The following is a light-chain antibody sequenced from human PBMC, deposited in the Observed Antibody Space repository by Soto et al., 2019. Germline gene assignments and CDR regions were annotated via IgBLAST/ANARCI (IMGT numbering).Light chain of an antibody. CDR1: QSVSSY. CDR2: GAS. CDR3: QQRSNWPRT. V-gene: IGKV3-11*01. Sequence: EIVLTQSPATLSLSPGERATLSCRASQSVSSYLAWYQQKPGQAPRLLIYGASNRATGIPARFSGSGSGTDFTLTISSLEPEDFAVYYCQQRSNWPRTFGQRTNVAIK. J-gene: IGKJ1*01.